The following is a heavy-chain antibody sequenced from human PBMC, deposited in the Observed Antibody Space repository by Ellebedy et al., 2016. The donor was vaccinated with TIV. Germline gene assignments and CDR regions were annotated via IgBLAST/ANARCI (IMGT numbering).Heavy chain of an antibody. Sequence: GESLKISXAASGFTVSSTYMAWIRQAPGKGLEWVSVIYSGGTTYYADSVEGRFTISRDKSKNSLFLQMNSLRVEDTAVYYCARVGNGRGFDFWGQGTLVTVSS. D-gene: IGHD1-1*01. V-gene: IGHV3-53*01. J-gene: IGHJ4*02. CDR1: GFTVSSTY. CDR2: IYSGGTT. CDR3: ARVGNGRGFDF.